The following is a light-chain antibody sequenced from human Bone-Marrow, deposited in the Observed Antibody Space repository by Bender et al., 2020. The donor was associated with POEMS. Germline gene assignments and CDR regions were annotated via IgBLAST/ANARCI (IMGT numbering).Light chain of an antibody. CDR1: TSDIGTYNY. J-gene: IGLJ1*01. CDR3: NSYTTSNSYV. CDR2: DVN. Sequence: QSALTQPASVSGSPGQSITISCTGTTSDIGTYNYVSWYQQHPGKAPKLLIYDVNKWPSGASNRFSGSKSGNTASLTISGLQAEDEADYYCNSYTTSNSYVFGTGTEVTVV. V-gene: IGLV2-14*01.